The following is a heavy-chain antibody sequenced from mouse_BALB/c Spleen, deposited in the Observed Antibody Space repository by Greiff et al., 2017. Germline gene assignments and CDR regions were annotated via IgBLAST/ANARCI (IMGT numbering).Heavy chain of an antibody. CDR1: GFTFTDYY. Sequence: EVHLVESGGGLVQPGGSLRLSCATSGFTFTDYYMRWVRQPPGKALEWLGFIRNKANGYTTEYSVSVKGRFTISRDNSKSILYLQRNTLRAEDSATYYCARDSPGDAMDYWGQGTSVTVSS. CDR3: ARDSPGDAMDY. J-gene: IGHJ4*01. V-gene: IGHV7-3*02. CDR2: IRNKANGYTT.